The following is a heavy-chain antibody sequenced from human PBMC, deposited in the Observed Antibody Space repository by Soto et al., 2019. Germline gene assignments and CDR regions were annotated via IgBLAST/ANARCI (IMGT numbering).Heavy chain of an antibody. CDR1: GFTFSSYW. CDR3: AGGSGWLIDY. D-gene: IGHD6-19*01. CDR2: LKKDGIET. Sequence: GGSMRLSCEASGFTFSSYWMTGVRRAPGKALEWVAILKKDGIETYYVDSVKGRFTISRDSAKNSLYLNVKDRRAEDTAVYNFAGGSGWLIDYWGRGTLVTVSS. J-gene: IGHJ4*02. V-gene: IGHV3-7*03.